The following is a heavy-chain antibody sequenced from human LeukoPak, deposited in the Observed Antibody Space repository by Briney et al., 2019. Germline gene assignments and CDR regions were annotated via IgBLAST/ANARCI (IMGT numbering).Heavy chain of an antibody. CDR3: ARVLGYSSGDAFDI. CDR1: GFTFSSYS. J-gene: IGHJ3*02. Sequence: GGSLRLSCAASGFTFSSYSTNWVRQAPGKGLEWVSYISSSSNTISYADSVKGRFTISRDNAKKSLFLQMNSLRDEDTAVYYCARVLGYSSGDAFDIWGQGTMVTVSS. CDR2: ISSSSNTI. V-gene: IGHV3-48*02. D-gene: IGHD6-19*01.